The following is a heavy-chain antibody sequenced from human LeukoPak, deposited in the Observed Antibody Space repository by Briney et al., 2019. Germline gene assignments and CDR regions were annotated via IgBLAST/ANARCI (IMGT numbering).Heavy chain of an antibody. Sequence: ASVKVSCKVSGYTLTELSMHWVRQAPGKGLEWMGGFDPEDGETTYAQKFQGRVTMTEDTSTDTAYMELSSLRSEDTAVYYCATDLGAVAGLGNYYYYGMDVWGQGTTVTVSS. CDR2: FDPEDGET. CDR3: ATDLGAVAGLGNYYYYGMDV. CDR1: GYTLTELS. J-gene: IGHJ6*02. D-gene: IGHD6-19*01. V-gene: IGHV1-24*01.